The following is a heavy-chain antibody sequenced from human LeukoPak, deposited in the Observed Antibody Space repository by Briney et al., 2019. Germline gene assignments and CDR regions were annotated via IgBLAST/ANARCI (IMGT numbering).Heavy chain of an antibody. J-gene: IGHJ4*02. Sequence: GGSLRLSCAASGFTFSSYRMSWVRQAPGQGLERVANIKQDGSEKYYVDSVKGRFTISRDNAKNSLYLQMNSLRAEDTAVYYCARDDTVTTRVGFIDWGQGTLVTVSS. D-gene: IGHD4-17*01. CDR3: ARDDTVTTRVGFID. V-gene: IGHV3-7*01. CDR1: GFTFSSYR. CDR2: IKQDGSEK.